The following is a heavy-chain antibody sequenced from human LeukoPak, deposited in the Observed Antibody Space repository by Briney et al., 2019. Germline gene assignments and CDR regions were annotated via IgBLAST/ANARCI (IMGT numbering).Heavy chain of an antibody. D-gene: IGHD3-22*01. CDR3: ASWYYYDSSGYYWEYFQH. V-gene: IGHV4-39*01. J-gene: IGHJ1*01. CDR1: GGSISSSSYY. Sequence: PSGTLSLTCTVSGGSISSSSYYWGWIRQPSGKGLEWIGSIYYSGSTYYNPSLKSRVTISVDTSKNQFSLKLSSVTAADTAVYYCASWYYYDSSGYYWEYFQHWGQGTLVTVS. CDR2: IYYSGST.